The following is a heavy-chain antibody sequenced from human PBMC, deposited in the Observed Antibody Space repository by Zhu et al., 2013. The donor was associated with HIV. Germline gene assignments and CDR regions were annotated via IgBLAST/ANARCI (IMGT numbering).Heavy chain of an antibody. CDR3: ARVRRGVVRGVIITQLLFDY. CDR1: GGSISSSNW. J-gene: IGHJ4*02. D-gene: IGHD3-10*01. Sequence: QVQLQESGPGLVKPSGTLSLTCAVSGGSISSSNWWSWVRQPPGKGLEWIGEIYHSGSTNYNPSLKSRVTISVDKSKNQFSLKLSSVTAADTAVYYCARVRRGVVRGVIITQLLFDYWGQGTLVTVSS. V-gene: IGHV4-4*02. CDR2: IYHSGST.